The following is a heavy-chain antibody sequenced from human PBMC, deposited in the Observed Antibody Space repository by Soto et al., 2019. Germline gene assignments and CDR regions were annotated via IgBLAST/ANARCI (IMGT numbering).Heavy chain of an antibody. D-gene: IGHD3-10*01. CDR2: IYYSGST. CDR3: ARYGSGSSVWFDP. CDR1: DGSINSSY. Sequence: SETLSLTCSVSDGSINSSYCSWIRQPPGKGLEWIGYIYYSGSTIYNPSLKSRVTISVDTSKNQFSLKLSSVTAADTAVYYCARYGSGSSVWFDPWGQGTLVTVS. V-gene: IGHV4-59*01. J-gene: IGHJ5*02.